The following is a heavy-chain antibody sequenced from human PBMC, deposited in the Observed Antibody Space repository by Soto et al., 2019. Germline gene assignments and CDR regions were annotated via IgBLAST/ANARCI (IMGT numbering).Heavy chain of an antibody. Sequence: PSETLSLTCTVSGGSNSSGDYYWSWIRQPPGKGLEWIGYIYYSGSTYYNPSLKSRVTISVDTSKNQFSLKLSSVTAADTAVYYCARAQAVAAAGLGDAFDIWGQGTMVTVSS. J-gene: IGHJ3*02. D-gene: IGHD6-13*01. CDR2: IYYSGST. CDR3: ARAQAVAAAGLGDAFDI. V-gene: IGHV4-30-4*01. CDR1: GGSNSSGDYY.